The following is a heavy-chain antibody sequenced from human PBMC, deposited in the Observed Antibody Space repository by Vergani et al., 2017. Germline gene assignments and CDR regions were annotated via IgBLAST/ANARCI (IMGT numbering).Heavy chain of an antibody. CDR3: AKGAYDYVWGSYDY. CDR1: GFTSSNYA. J-gene: IGHJ4*02. V-gene: IGHV3-23*01. Sequence: EVQLLESGGGLVRPGGSLRLPCAASGFTSSNYAMSWVRQAPGKGLEWVAGISASGGSTYYPDSVKGRFPISRENSKNPLFLQMNSLRAEDTAVYYCAKGAYDYVWGSYDYWGQGSLVTVSS. D-gene: IGHD3-16*01. CDR2: ISASGGST.